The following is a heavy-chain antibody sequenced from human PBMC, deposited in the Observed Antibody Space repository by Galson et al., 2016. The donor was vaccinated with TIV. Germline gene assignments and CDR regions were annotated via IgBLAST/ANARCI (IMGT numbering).Heavy chain of an antibody. Sequence: SLRLSCAASGFTFSTHSMNWVRQAPGRGLEWVSSISRSSTYIYYADSVKGRFTNSRDNARSSLYLQMNSLRAEDTAVYYCVRDGGDPSPGLFWGKGTLVTVSS. CDR1: GFTFSTHS. J-gene: IGHJ4*02. CDR2: ISRSSTYI. V-gene: IGHV3-21*01. CDR3: VRDGGDPSPGLF. D-gene: IGHD3-10*01.